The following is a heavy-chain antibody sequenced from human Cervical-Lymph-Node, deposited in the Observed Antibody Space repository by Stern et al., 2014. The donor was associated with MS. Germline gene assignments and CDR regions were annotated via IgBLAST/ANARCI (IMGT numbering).Heavy chain of an antibody. V-gene: IGHV1-69*01. CDR1: GGTFSTYA. CDR2: IIPIFGTA. CDR3: ARARSYDSSGYHFDY. Sequence: QMQLVESGAEVKKPGSSVKVSCKASGGTFSTYAISWARQAPGQGHEWMGGIIPIFGTANYAQKFQGRVTITADESTSTAYMELSSLRSEDTAVYYCARARSYDSSGYHFDYWGQGTLVTVSS. J-gene: IGHJ4*02. D-gene: IGHD3-22*01.